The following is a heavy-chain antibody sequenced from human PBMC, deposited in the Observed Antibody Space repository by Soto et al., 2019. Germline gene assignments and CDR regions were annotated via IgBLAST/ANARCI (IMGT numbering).Heavy chain of an antibody. CDR1: GYTLTDYY. D-gene: IGHD1-26*01. V-gene: IGHV1-2*02. J-gene: IGHJ6*02. CDR3: ARSTGSYSYYGMDV. Sequence: ASVTVSCKASGYTLTDYYMHWVRQAPGQGLEWMGWINPRNGDTNSAQKFRGRVTMTRDTSISTAYLELSSLRSDDTAVYYCARSTGSYSYYGMDVWGQGTTVTVSS. CDR2: INPRNGDT.